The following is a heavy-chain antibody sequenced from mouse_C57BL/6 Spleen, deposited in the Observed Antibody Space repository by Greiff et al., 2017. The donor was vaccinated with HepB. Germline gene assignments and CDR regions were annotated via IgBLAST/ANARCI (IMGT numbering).Heavy chain of an antibody. J-gene: IGHJ4*01. CDR3: ARSVWYYGSGDYAMDY. Sequence: QVQLQQSGAELARPGASVKLSCKASGYTFTSYGISWVKQRTGQGLEWIGEIYPRSGNTYYNEKFKCKATLTADKSSSTAYMELRSLTSEDSAVYFCARSVWYYGSGDYAMDYWGQGTSVTVSS. CDR1: GYTFTSYG. D-gene: IGHD1-1*01. V-gene: IGHV1-81*01. CDR2: IYPRSGNT.